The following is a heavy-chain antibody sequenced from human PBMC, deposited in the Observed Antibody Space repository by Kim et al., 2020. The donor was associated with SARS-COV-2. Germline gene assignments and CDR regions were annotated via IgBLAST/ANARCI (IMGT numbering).Heavy chain of an antibody. Sequence: GGSLRLSCAASGFTFSSYAMSWVRQAPGKGLEWVSAISGSGGSTYYADSVKGRFTISRDNSKNTLYLQMNSLRAEDTAVYYCAKVKGPTTVTGSFDYWGQGTLVTVSS. CDR2: ISGSGGST. J-gene: IGHJ4*02. CDR3: AKVKGPTTVTGSFDY. D-gene: IGHD4-17*01. V-gene: IGHV3-23*01. CDR1: GFTFSSYA.